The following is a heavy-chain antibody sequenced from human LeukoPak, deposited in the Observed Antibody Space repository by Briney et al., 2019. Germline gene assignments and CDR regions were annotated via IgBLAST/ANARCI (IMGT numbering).Heavy chain of an antibody. J-gene: IGHJ4*02. CDR1: GFTFSSYA. CDR2: FSGSSGST. CDR3: AAGIYVEMATSD. D-gene: IGHD5-24*01. V-gene: IGHV3-23*01. Sequence: GGCLRLSCAAPGFTFSSYAMSWVRQAPGKGREWVSAFSGSSGSTYYTDSVRGRFTTSTDTTTNTLYLQINRLRAADTAVCYCAAGIYVEMATSDWGQGTLVTVYS.